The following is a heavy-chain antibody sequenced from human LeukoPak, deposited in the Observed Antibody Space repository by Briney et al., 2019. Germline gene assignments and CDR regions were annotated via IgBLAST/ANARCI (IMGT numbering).Heavy chain of an antibody. Sequence: GGPLRLSCAASGFTFSSYWMSWVRQAPGKGLEWVANIEQDGSEKYYVDSVKGRFTISRDNAKNSLYLQMNSLRAEDTAVYYCARDYPGGYDFTRYQLGAGDYGMDVWGQGTTVTVSS. CDR3: ARDYPGGYDFTRYQLGAGDYGMDV. CDR2: IEQDGSEK. V-gene: IGHV3-7*01. J-gene: IGHJ6*02. D-gene: IGHD5-12*01. CDR1: GFTFSSYW.